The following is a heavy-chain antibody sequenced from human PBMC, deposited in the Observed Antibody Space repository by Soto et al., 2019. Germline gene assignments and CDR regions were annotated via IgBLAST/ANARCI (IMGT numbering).Heavy chain of an antibody. J-gene: IGHJ6*03. V-gene: IGHV4-59*01. Sequence: PSETLSLTCTVSGGSISSYYWSWIRQPPGKGLEWIGYIYYSGSTNYNPSLKSRVTISVDTSKNQFSLKLSSVTAADTAVYYCAGNTDIVVVPAAMRRGLYYYYYYMDVWGKGTTVTVSS. CDR1: GGSISSYY. CDR3: AGNTDIVVVPAAMRRGLYYYYYYMDV. CDR2: IYYSGST. D-gene: IGHD2-2*01.